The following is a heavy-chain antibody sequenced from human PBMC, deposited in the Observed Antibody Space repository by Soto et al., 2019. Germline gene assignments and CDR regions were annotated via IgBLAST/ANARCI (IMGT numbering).Heavy chain of an antibody. Sequence: QVQLVQPGAEVKKPGASVKVSCKASGYTFTGYYMHWVRQAPGQGLEWMGWINPNSGGTNYAQKFQGWVTMTRDTSISTAYMELSRLRSDDTAVYYCAAARLPTPPLFDYWGQGTLVTVSS. D-gene: IGHD6-13*01. CDR1: GYTFTGYY. V-gene: IGHV1-2*04. CDR2: INPNSGGT. CDR3: AAARLPTPPLFDY. J-gene: IGHJ4*02.